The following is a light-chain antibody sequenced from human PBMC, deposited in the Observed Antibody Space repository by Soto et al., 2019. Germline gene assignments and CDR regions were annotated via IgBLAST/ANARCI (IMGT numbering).Light chain of an antibody. V-gene: IGLV7-43*01. CDR1: TGAVTSDNY. CDR2: NTS. CDR3: LLYYADGRI. J-gene: IGLJ2*01. Sequence: QTVVTQEPSVTVSPGGTVTLTWASSTGAVTSDNYPNWFQQKPGQAPRTVIYNTSNKHSWTPARFSGSLLGGKAVLTLSGVQPEDEADYYCLLYYADGRIFGGGTKVTVL.